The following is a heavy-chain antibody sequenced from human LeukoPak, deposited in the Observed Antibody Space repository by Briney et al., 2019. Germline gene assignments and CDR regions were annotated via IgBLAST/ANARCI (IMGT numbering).Heavy chain of an antibody. CDR3: AREDQYYYYMDV. V-gene: IGHV4-61*02. CDR1: GGSISSGSYY. CDR2: IYTSGST. Sequence: SQTLSLTCTVSGGSISSGSYYWSWIRQPAGKGLEWIGRIYTSGSTYYNPSLKSRVTISVDRSKNQFSLKLSSVTAADTAVYYCAREDQYYYYMDVWGKGTTVTVSS. J-gene: IGHJ6*03.